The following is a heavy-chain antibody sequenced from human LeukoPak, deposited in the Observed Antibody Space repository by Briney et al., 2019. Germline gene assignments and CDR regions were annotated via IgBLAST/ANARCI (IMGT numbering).Heavy chain of an antibody. J-gene: IGHJ4*02. Sequence: GGSLRLSCAASGFSVSSSYMYWVRRAPGKGLEWVSFFYRGDSTYYAESVRGRFTISRDNSKSTLYLLMNSLIPEDTAVYYCATPKSGSYYSSFDYWGQGTLVTVSS. D-gene: IGHD1-26*01. V-gene: IGHV3-53*01. CDR2: FYRGDST. CDR1: GFSVSSSY. CDR3: ATPKSGSYYSSFDY.